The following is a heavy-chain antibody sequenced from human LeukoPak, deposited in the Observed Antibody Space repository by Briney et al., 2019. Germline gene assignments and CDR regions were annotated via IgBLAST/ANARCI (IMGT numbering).Heavy chain of an antibody. J-gene: IGHJ4*02. V-gene: IGHV4-34*01. CDR1: GGSFSGYY. CDR2: INHSGST. D-gene: IGHD5-18*01. CDR3: ARSRSYGYRDVDY. Sequence: SETLSLTCAVYGGSFSGYYWNWIRQPPGKGLEWIGEINHSGSTNYNPSLKSRVTISVDTSKNQFSLKLSSVTAADTAVYYCARSRSYGYRDVDYWGQGTLVTVSS.